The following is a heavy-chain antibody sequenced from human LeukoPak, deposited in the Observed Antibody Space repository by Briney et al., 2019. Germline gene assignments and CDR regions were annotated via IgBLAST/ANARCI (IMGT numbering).Heavy chain of an antibody. CDR2: ISYDGTNK. D-gene: IGHD3-3*01. CDR3: AKPLYDFWSGYLELFDS. Sequence: GGSLRLSCAASGFTFSSYGMHWVRQAPGKGLEWVAIISYDGTNKYSADSVKGRFTISRDNSKNTLYLQMNSLRAEDTAVYYCAKPLYDFWSGYLELFDSWGQGTLVTVSS. CDR1: GFTFSSYG. J-gene: IGHJ4*02. V-gene: IGHV3-30*18.